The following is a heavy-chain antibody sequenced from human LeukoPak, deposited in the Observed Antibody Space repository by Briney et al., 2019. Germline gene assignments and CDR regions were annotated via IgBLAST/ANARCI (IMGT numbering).Heavy chain of an antibody. CDR1: GGTFISYA. D-gene: IGHD4-17*01. CDR2: IIPILGIA. CDR3: ARDYTVYYYYGMDV. Sequence: SVKVSCKASGGTFISYAISWVRQAPGQGLEWMGRIIPILGIANYAQKFQGRVTITADKSTSTAYVELSSLRSEDTAVYYCARDYTVYYYYGMDVWGQGTTVTVSS. J-gene: IGHJ6*02. V-gene: IGHV1-69*04.